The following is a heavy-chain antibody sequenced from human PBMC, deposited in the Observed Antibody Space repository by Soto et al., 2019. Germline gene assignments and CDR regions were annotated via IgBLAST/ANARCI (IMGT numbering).Heavy chain of an antibody. CDR2: VYYTWST. J-gene: IGHJ4*02. CDR1: GGSISCYY. Sequence: SETLSLTCRVSGGSISCYYWSWIRQAPGKGLEWMGYVYYTWSTNSNPSLHRRVTISVAADKSKISLCLKLVTVADTAAYLCARSIAVPSSHIDHWGQGIRVTVSS. D-gene: IGHD6-6*01. V-gene: IGHV4-59*13. CDR3: ARSIAVPSSHIDH.